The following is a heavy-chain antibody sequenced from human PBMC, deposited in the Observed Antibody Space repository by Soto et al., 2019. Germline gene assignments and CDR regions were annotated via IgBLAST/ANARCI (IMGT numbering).Heavy chain of an antibody. D-gene: IGHD5-18*01. CDR3: SSDTARVYYGMDV. CDR1: GFTFSGSA. Sequence: EVQLVESGGGLVQPGGSLKLSCAASGFTFSGSAMHWVRQASGKGLGWVGRIRSKTNNYATAYAASVKGRFTISRDDSKNTAYLQMNSLKAEDTAVYYCSSDTARVYYGMDVWGQGTTVTVSS. J-gene: IGHJ6*02. CDR2: IRSKTNNYAT. V-gene: IGHV3-73*02.